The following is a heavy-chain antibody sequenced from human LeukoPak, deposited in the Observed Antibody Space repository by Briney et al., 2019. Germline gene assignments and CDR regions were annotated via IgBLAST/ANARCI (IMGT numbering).Heavy chain of an antibody. CDR3: ARRSGKYSQKVIDY. CDR2: INHSGST. CDR1: GGSFSGYY. Sequence: SETLSLTCAVYGGSFSGYYWSWIRQPPGKGLEWIGEINHSGSTNYNPSLKSRVTISVDTSKNQFSLKLTSVTAADTAVYYCARRSGKYSQKVIDYWGQGTLVTVSS. D-gene: IGHD1-26*01. V-gene: IGHV4-34*01. J-gene: IGHJ4*02.